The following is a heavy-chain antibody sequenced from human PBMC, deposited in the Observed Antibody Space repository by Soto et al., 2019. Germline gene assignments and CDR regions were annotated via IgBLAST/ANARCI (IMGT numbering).Heavy chain of an antibody. CDR1: GFTFNNYA. J-gene: IGHJ4*02. CDR3: AKDCSHHYDRSGYYPLDY. V-gene: IGHV3-23*01. D-gene: IGHD3-22*01. CDR2: ISGSGTST. Sequence: GGSLRLSCAASGFTFNNYAMTWVRQAPGKGLQWVSAISGSGTSTYYADSVRGRFTISRDNSKNTLYLQMNSLRAEDTAVYFCAKDCSHHYDRSGYYPLDYWGQGTLVTVSS.